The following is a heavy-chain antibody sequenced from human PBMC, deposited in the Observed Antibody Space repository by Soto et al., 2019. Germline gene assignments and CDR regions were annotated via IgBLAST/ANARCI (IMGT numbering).Heavy chain of an antibody. CDR1: GYSFTDYW. CDR3: ARPDSNGWYDY. D-gene: IGHD6-19*01. V-gene: IGHV5-51*01. CDR2: INGGDSDT. Sequence: GASLKISCKGSGYSFTDYWIAWVRQMPGRGLEWMGIINGGDSDTRYSPSFQGQVTVSVDKSITTAYLQWSSLKASDTAIYYCARPDSNGWYDYWGQGTPVTVSS. J-gene: IGHJ4*02.